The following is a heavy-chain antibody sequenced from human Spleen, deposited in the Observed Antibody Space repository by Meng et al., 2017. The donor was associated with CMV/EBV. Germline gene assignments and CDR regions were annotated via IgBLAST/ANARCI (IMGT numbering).Heavy chain of an antibody. V-gene: IGHV3-7*01. J-gene: IGHJ6*02. CDR1: GFTFSSYW. CDR3: ARSYCSSTSCYGYYYYYGMDV. D-gene: IGHD2-2*01. CDR2: IKEDGSEK. Sequence: GESLKISCAASGFTFSSYWMSWVRQAPGKGLEWVANIKEDGSEKYYVDSVKGRFTISRDNAKNSLYLQMNSLRAEDTAVYYCARSYCSSTSCYGYYYYYGMDVWGQGTTVTAP.